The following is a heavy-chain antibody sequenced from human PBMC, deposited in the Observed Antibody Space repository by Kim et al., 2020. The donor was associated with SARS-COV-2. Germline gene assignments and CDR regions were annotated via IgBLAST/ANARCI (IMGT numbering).Heavy chain of an antibody. Sequence: QKLQGRVTMTTDTSTSPAYMELRSLRSDDTAVYYCARRREPAAFSYGMDVWGQGTTVTVSS. D-gene: IGHD2-2*01. J-gene: IGHJ6*02. V-gene: IGHV1-18*01. CDR3: ARRREPAAFSYGMDV.